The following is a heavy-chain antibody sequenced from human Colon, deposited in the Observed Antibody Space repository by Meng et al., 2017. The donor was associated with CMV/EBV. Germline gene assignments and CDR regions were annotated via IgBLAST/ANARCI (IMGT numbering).Heavy chain of an antibody. CDR2: IIPIFGTA. CDR3: AGVAYDYGDRHFTY. J-gene: IGHJ4*02. V-gene: IGHV1-69*05. Sequence: SVKVSCKASGGTFSSYAISWVRQAPGQGLEWMGGIIPIFGTANYAQKFQGRVTITTDESTSTAYMELSSLRSEDTAVYYCAGVAYDYGDRHFTYWGQGALVTVSS. CDR1: GGTFSSYA. D-gene: IGHD4-17*01.